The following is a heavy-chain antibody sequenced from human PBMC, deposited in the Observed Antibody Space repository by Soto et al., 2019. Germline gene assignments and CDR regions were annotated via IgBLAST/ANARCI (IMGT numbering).Heavy chain of an antibody. V-gene: IGHV1-8*01. D-gene: IGHD1-20*01. Sequence: QVQLVQSGAEVKKPGASVKVSCKASGYTFTSYDINWVRQATGQGLEWMGWMNPNSGNTGYAQKFQGRVTMTRNTSISTAYMELSSLRSDDTAVYYCARGYNANDDVYYCMDVLGQGTTFTVSS. CDR1: GYTFTSYD. CDR3: ARGYNANDDVYYCMDV. CDR2: MNPNSGNT. J-gene: IGHJ6*02.